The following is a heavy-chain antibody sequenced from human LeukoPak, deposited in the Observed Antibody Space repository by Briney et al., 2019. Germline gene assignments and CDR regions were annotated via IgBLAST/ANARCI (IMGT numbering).Heavy chain of an antibody. D-gene: IGHD1-26*01. Sequence: GGSLRLSCAATGFTFQDYGMTWVRQAPGKGLEWVSGLNWNGANTGYADSVKGRFIISRDNAKNSLYLQMNSLRAEDTAVYYCARVVGAGYFDLWGRGTLVTVSS. V-gene: IGHV3-20*04. CDR3: ARVVGAGYFDL. J-gene: IGHJ2*01. CDR2: LNWNGANT. CDR1: GFTFQDYG.